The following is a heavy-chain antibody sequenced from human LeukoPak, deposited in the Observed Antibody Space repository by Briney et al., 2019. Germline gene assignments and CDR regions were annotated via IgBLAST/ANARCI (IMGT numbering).Heavy chain of an antibody. CDR1: GGSISTYY. D-gene: IGHD2-15*01. J-gene: IGHJ4*02. CDR3: ARRRQWSSY. V-gene: IGHV4-59*01. Sequence: SETLSLTCTVSGGSISTYYWSWIRQPPGKGLEWIGYTYYSGSTNYNPSLKSRVTISLDTSKTQFSLNLSSVTAADTAVYYCARRRQWSSYWGQGTLVTVSS. CDR2: TYYSGST.